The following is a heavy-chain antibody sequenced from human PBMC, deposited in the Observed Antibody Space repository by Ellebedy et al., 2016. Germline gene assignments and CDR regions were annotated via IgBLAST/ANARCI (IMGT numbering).Heavy chain of an antibody. CDR3: ARHVDYYDSSGYFRFSWFDP. CDR1: GGSISSYY. CDR2: IYYSGST. Sequence: SETLSLTCTVSGGSISSYYWSWIRQPPGKGPEWFGYIYYSGSTNYNPSLKSRVTISVDTSKNQFSLKLSSVTAADTAVYYCARHVDYYDSSGYFRFSWFDPWGQGTLVTVSS. V-gene: IGHV4-59*08. D-gene: IGHD3-22*01. J-gene: IGHJ5*02.